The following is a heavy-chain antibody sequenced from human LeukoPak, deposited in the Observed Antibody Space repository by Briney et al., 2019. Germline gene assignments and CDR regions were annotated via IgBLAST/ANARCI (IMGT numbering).Heavy chain of an antibody. J-gene: IGHJ4*02. D-gene: IGHD7-27*01. Sequence: SETLSLTCTVSNGSITSHYWSWIRQSPGQGPEWIGYVYYSGSTSYNPSLKSRVTVSMDTSKKQFSLIMKSVTGADTAVYFCARFNWGGYNFDSWGQGALVTVSS. CDR1: NGSITSHY. V-gene: IGHV4-59*08. CDR3: ARFNWGGYNFDS. CDR2: VYYSGST.